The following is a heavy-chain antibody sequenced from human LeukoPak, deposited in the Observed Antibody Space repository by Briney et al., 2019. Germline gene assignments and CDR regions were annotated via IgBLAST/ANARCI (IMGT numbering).Heavy chain of an antibody. CDR3: AKDSKWFDP. V-gene: IGHV3-30*04. Sequence: GGSLRLPCAASGFTFSSDAMHWVRQAPGKGLEWVAVISYDGSNKYYADSVRGRFTISRDNSKNTLYLQMNSLRAEDTAVYYCAKDSKWFDPWGQGTLVTVSS. CDR2: ISYDGSNK. J-gene: IGHJ5*02. CDR1: GFTFSSDA.